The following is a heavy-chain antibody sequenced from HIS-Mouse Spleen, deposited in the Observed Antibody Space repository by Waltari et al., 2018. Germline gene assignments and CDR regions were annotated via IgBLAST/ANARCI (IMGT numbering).Heavy chain of an antibody. V-gene: IGHV1-69*04. CDR1: GGTFSRYA. J-gene: IGHJ4*02. D-gene: IGHD2-15*01. CDR3: ARDRGYCSGGSCNFDY. Sequence: QVQLVQSGAEVKKPGSSVKVSCKASGGTFSRYALSWVRQAPGQGLGWMGRIIPILGIANYEKKFQGRVTITADKSTSTAYMELSSLRSEDTAVYYCARDRGYCSGGSCNFDYWGQGTLVTVSS. CDR2: IIPILGIA.